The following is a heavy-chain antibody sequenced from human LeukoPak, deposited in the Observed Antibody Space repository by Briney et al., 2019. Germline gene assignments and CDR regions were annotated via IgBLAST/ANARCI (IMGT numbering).Heavy chain of an antibody. Sequence: GGSLRLSCAASGFTFSNFAMSWVRQAPGKGLEWASAIRDSGDTTYADSVKGRFTISRDNSKNTLYLQMNSLRAEDTAVYYCAKDLDSSSSGVRFDYWGQGTLVTVSS. CDR1: GFTFSNFA. CDR3: AKDLDSSSSGVRFDY. CDR2: IRDSGDTT. J-gene: IGHJ4*02. V-gene: IGHV3-23*01. D-gene: IGHD6-6*01.